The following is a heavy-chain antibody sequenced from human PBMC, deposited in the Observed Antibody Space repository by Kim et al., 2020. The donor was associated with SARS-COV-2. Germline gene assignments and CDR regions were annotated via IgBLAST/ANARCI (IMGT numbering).Heavy chain of an antibody. J-gene: IGHJ4*02. Sequence: SCADSVQGRFTISRDNAKNTVYLEMSSLRAEDTAVYYCVRLVWVSGYDYWGQGTLVTVSS. CDR3: VRLVWVSGYDY. V-gene: IGHV3-74*01. D-gene: IGHD3-9*01.